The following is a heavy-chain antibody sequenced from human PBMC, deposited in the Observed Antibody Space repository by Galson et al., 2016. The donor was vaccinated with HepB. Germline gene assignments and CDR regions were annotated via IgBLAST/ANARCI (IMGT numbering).Heavy chain of an antibody. CDR1: GLTFSSFA. V-gene: IGHV3-23*01. J-gene: IGHJ6*04. D-gene: IGHD3-3*01. CDR3: AKDPSWRGNHFYAMDV. Sequence: SLRLSCAASGLTFSSFAMSWVRQAPGKGLEWVSTISGSGGTTDYADSVKGRFTISRDNSRNTLYLQMNILRAEDTAVYFCAKDPSWRGNHFYAMDVWGKGTTVIVSS. CDR2: ISGSGGTT.